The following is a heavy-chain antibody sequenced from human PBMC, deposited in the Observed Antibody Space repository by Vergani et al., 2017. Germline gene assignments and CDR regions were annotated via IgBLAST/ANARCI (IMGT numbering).Heavy chain of an antibody. CDR3: ARAVYDFWSGYYLPSGDYGMDV. D-gene: IGHD3-3*01. Sequence: EVQLVESGGGLVQPGGSLRLSCAASGFTFDDYAMHWVRQAPGKGLEWVSGISWNSGSIGYADSVKGRFTISRDNAKNSLYLQMNSLRAEDTALYYCARAVYDFWSGYYLPSGDYGMDVWGQGTTVTVSS. CDR1: GFTFDDYA. CDR2: ISWNSGSI. V-gene: IGHV3-9*01. J-gene: IGHJ6*02.